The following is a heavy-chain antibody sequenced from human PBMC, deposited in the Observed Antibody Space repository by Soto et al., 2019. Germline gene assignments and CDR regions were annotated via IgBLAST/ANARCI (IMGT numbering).Heavy chain of an antibody. V-gene: IGHV3-48*02. CDR3: ARVGWGVYGMDV. CDR2: ITSTSSTI. Sequence: EAQLVESGGGLVQPGGSLRLSCAASGFTFSTYIINWVRQAPGKGLELVSYITSTSSTIYYADSVKGRFTVSRDNAENSLYLQMSSLRDEDTAVYHCARVGWGVYGMDVWGQGTAVTVSS. D-gene: IGHD6-19*01. CDR1: GFTFSTYI. J-gene: IGHJ6*02.